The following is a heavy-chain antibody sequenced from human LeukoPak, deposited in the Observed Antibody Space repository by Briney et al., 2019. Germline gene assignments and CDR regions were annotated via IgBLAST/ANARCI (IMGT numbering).Heavy chain of an antibody. Sequence: SETLSLTCTVSGGSISTSNYYWGWIRQPPGKGLEWTGSIYHSGSTYYNPSLKSRVTISVDTSKNQFSLKLSSVTAADTAVYYCASLRYRRSAKFDPWGQGTLVTVSS. J-gene: IGHJ5*02. CDR2: IYHSGST. CDR3: ASLRYRRSAKFDP. CDR1: GGSISTSNYY. D-gene: IGHD3-9*01. V-gene: IGHV4-39*07.